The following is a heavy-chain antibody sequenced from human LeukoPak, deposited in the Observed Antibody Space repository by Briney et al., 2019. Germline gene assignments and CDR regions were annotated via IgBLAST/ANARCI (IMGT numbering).Heavy chain of an antibody. CDR2: IDSGGST. V-gene: IGHV3-53*01. CDR1: GFTVSSNY. Sequence: GGSLRLSCAASGFTVSSNYMSWVRQAPGKGLEWVSVIDSGGSTYYADSVKGRFTISRDNSKNTLYLQMNSLRAEDTAVYYCARAEGGTIFDYWGQGTLVTVSS. CDR3: ARAEGGTIFDY. J-gene: IGHJ4*02. D-gene: IGHD1-1*01.